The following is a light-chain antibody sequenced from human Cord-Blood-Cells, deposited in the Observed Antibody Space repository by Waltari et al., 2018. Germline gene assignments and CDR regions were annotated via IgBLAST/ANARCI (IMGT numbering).Light chain of an antibody. J-gene: IGKJ4*01. Sequence: EIVMTQSVATVSVSPGERATLSCRGSHTVSSNLACFQQKPGQAPRILIYGASTRATGIPARSSGSGSGTEFTLTISSLQSADFAVYYCQQYNNWPPLTFGGGTKVEIK. CDR1: HTVSSN. CDR3: QQYNNWPPLT. V-gene: IGKV3-15*01. CDR2: GAS.